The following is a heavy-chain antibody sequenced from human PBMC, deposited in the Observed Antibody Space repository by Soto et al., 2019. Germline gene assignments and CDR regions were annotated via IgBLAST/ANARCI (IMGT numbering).Heavy chain of an antibody. CDR2: ISSSTSTI. J-gene: IGHJ4*02. V-gene: IGHV3-48*01. D-gene: IGHD3-10*01. CDR1: GFTFSSYS. Sequence: GGSLRLSCAASGFTFSSYSMNWVRQAPGKGLEWVSYISSSTSTIYYADSVKGRFTISRDNAKNSLFLQMNSLRADDTAMYYCARDWVVRGVDAYYFDFWGQGTLVTVSS. CDR3: ARDWVVRGVDAYYFDF.